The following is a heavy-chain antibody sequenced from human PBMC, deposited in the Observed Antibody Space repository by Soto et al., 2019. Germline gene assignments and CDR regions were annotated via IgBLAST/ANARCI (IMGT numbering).Heavy chain of an antibody. V-gene: IGHV1-69*01. CDR1: GGTFSSYA. D-gene: IGHD2-21*02. CDR2: IIPIFGTA. J-gene: IGHJ4*02. Sequence: QVQLVQAGAEVKKPGSSVKVSCKASGGTFSSYAISWVRQAPGQGLEWMGGIIPIFGTANYAQKFQGRVTITADESTSTAYMELSSLRSEDTDVYYCAREKSYCGGDCYEPDYWGQGTLVTVSS. CDR3: AREKSYCGGDCYEPDY.